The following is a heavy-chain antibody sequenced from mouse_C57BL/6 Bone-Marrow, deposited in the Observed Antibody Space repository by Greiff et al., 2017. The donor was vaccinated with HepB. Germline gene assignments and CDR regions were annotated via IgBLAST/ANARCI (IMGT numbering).Heavy chain of an antibody. V-gene: IGHV1-26*01. D-gene: IGHD2-4*01. CDR1: GYTFTDYY. CDR2: INPNNGGT. Sequence: EVQLQQSGPELVKPGASVKISCKASGYTFTDYYMNWVKQSHGKSLEWIGDINPNNGGTSYNQKFKGKATLTVDKSSSTAYMELRSLTSEDSAVYYCARGRIYDSFAYWGQGILVTVSA. J-gene: IGHJ3*01. CDR3: ARGRIYDSFAY.